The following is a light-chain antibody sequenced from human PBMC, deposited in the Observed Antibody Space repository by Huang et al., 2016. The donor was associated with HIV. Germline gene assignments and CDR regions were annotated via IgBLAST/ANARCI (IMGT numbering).Light chain of an antibody. Sequence: DIQLTQSPSFVSAYVGDRVTITCRASQDIGSWLAWYEQKPGQAPNRLIYGASISGSGVPSRFSASGSGTNFTLIIYSLQPEDSSTYYCQQGSGLPWTFGPGTTIEIK. CDR3: QQGSGLPWT. CDR2: GAS. V-gene: IGKV1-12*01. J-gene: IGKJ1*01. CDR1: QDIGSW.